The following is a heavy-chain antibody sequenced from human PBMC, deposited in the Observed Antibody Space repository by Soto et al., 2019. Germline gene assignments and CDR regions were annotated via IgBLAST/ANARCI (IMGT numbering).Heavy chain of an antibody. CDR3: ARSLATIRGTLLGY. CDR1: GGSISSYY. Sequence: SETLSLTCTVSGGSISSYYWNWIRQPPGKALEYIGYIYYSGSTNYNPSLKSRVTMSVDTSKNQFSLKLNSVTAADTAVYYCARSLATIRGTLLGYWGQGTRVTVSS. D-gene: IGHD5-12*01. V-gene: IGHV4-59*01. J-gene: IGHJ4*02. CDR2: IYYSGST.